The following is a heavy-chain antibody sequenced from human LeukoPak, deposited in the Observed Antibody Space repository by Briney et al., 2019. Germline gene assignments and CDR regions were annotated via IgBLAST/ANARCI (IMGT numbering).Heavy chain of an antibody. D-gene: IGHD3-22*01. V-gene: IGHV4-39*02. Sequence: SETLSLTCTISGGSISSSNYYWGWTRQPPGKGLEWFGSISYSGGTAYDPSLRSRVTISIDTSKNQFSLKLNSVTAADTAVYYCAREVEYYDSSGYRPHAFDIWGQGTVVTVSS. CDR3: AREVEYYDSSGYRPHAFDI. J-gene: IGHJ3*02. CDR1: GGSISSSNYY. CDR2: ISYSGGT.